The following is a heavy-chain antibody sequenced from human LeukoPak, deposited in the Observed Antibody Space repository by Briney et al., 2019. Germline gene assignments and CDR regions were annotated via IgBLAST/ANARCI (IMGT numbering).Heavy chain of an antibody. CDR1: GFTFSNAW. D-gene: IGHD2-2*02. Sequence: GGSLRLSCAASGFTFSNAWMSWVRQAPGKGLEWVGHIKSKTDGGTTDYAAPVKGRFTISRDDSKNTLYLQMNSLKTEDTAVYYCTTVRGCSSTSCYTYNWFDPWGQGTLVTVSS. CDR2: IKSKTDGGTT. CDR3: TTVRGCSSTSCYTYNWFDP. V-gene: IGHV3-15*01. J-gene: IGHJ5*02.